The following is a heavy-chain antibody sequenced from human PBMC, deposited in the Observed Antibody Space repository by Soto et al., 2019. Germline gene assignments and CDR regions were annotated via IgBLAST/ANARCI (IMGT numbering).Heavy chain of an antibody. D-gene: IGHD3-10*01. Sequence: GGSLRLSCAASGFTFDDYAMHWVRQAPGKGLEWVSGISWNSGSIGYADSVKGRFTISRDNAKNSLYLQMNSLRAEDTALYYCAKASESYYYGSGSDFDYWGQGTLVTVSS. V-gene: IGHV3-9*01. CDR2: ISWNSGSI. CDR1: GFTFDDYA. J-gene: IGHJ4*02. CDR3: AKASESYYYGSGSDFDY.